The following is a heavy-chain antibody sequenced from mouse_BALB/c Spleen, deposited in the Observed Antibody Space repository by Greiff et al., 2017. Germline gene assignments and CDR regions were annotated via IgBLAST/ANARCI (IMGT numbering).Heavy chain of an antibody. CDR3: ARCGSSYVRYFDD. Sequence: QVQLQQSGPELVKPGASVKISCKASGYAFSSSWMNWVKQRPGQGLEWIGRIYPGDGDTNYNGKFKGKATLTADKSSSTAYMQLSSLTSVDSAVYFCARCGSSYVRYFDDWGQGTTLTVSS. CDR1: GYAFSSSW. CDR2: IYPGDGDT. D-gene: IGHD1-1*01. J-gene: IGHJ2*01. V-gene: IGHV1-82*01.